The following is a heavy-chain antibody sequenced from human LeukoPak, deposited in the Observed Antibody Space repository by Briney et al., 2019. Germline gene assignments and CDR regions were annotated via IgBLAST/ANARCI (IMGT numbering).Heavy chain of an antibody. D-gene: IGHD6-13*01. J-gene: IGHJ4*01. Sequence: SVKVSCKASGGTVSSYAISWVRQAPGQGLEWMGGIIPIFGTANYAQKFQGRVTITADKSTSTAYMELSSLRSEDTAVYYCAREGAGYSSSWLFDYWGHGTLVTVSS. CDR1: GGTVSSYA. V-gene: IGHV1-69*06. CDR2: IIPIFGTA. CDR3: AREGAGYSSSWLFDY.